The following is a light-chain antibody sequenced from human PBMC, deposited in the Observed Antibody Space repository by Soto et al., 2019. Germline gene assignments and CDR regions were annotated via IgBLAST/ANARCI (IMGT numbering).Light chain of an antibody. CDR3: QQSYSTPFMYT. CDR2: AAS. V-gene: IGKV1-39*01. Sequence: DIQMTQSPSSLSVSVGDRVTITCRASQSISRYLNWYQQKPGKAPKLLIYAASSLQSGVPSRFSGSGSGTDFTLTISILQPEDFATYSCQQSYSTPFMYTFGQGTKLEIK. CDR1: QSISRY. J-gene: IGKJ2*01.